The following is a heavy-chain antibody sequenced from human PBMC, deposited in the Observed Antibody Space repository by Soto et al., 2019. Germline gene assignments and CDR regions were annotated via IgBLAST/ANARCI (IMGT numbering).Heavy chain of an antibody. CDR1: GFSFSGFA. J-gene: IGHJ4*02. Sequence: EVHLLESGGGLVQPGESLRLPWLASGFSFSGFAMSWVRQAPGKGLEWASIISGSGDAKYYADSVKGRFTISRDNSKNTMYLQMDSLRAEDTAVYYCAKDFDSDETSHGPNDYWGQGTLVTVSS. V-gene: IGHV3-23*01. CDR3: AKDFDSDETSHGPNDY. CDR2: ISGSGDAK. D-gene: IGHD3-22*01.